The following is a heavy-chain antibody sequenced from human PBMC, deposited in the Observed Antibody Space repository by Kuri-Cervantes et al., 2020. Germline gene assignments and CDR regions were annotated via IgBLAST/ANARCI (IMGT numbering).Heavy chain of an antibody. D-gene: IGHD3-16*01. CDR1: GFSLSTSGMC. CDR2: IDWDDDK. V-gene: IGHV2-70*01. J-gene: IGHJ5*02. Sequence: PTLVKPTQTLTLTCTFSGFSLSTSGMCVSWIRQPPGKALEWLALIDWDDDKYYSTSLKTRLTISKDTSKNQVVLTMTNMDPVDTATYYCARINWFGGYNWFDPWGQGTRGTASS. CDR3: ARINWFGGYNWFDP.